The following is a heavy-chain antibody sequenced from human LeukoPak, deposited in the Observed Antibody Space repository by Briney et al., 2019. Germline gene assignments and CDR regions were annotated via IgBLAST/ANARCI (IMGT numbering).Heavy chain of an antibody. CDR3: AKGTVLWFGGAYYFDY. CDR1: GFTFSSYA. CDR2: ISYDGSNK. V-gene: IGHV3-30*04. D-gene: IGHD3-10*01. Sequence: GALRLSCAASGFTFSSYAMHWVRQAPGKGLEWVAVISYDGSNKYYADSVKGRFTISRDNSRNTLYLQMSRLRAEDTAVYYCAKGTVLWFGGAYYFDYWGQGTLVTVSS. J-gene: IGHJ4*02.